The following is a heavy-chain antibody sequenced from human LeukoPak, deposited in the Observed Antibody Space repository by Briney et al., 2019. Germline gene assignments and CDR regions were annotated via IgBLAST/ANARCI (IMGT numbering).Heavy chain of an antibody. V-gene: IGHV4-38-2*01. CDR2: IYRSGNR. CDR1: GYSLSSGYY. CDR3: ARSPSRYNWNFDY. D-gene: IGHD1-20*01. J-gene: IGHJ4*02. Sequence: SETLSLTCAVSGYSLSSGYYWGWIRQPPGKGLEWIGSIYRSGNRYEKSSLKSRLTLSVDTSKNQFSLKVTSVTAADTAVYYCARSPSRYNWNFDYWGQGILVVVSS.